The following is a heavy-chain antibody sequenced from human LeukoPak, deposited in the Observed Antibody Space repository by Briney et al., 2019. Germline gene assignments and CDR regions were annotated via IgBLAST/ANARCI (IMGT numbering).Heavy chain of an antibody. V-gene: IGHV4-34*01. CDR2: INHSGST. J-gene: IGHJ4*02. Sequence: SETLSLTCAVYGGSFSGYYWSWIRQPPGKVLEWIGEINHSGSTNYNPSLKSRVTISVDTSKNQFSLKLSCVTAADTAVYYCARGRLRDGYNYWDYFDYWGQGILVTVSS. CDR1: GGSFSGYY. CDR3: ARGRLRDGYNYWDYFDY. D-gene: IGHD5-24*01.